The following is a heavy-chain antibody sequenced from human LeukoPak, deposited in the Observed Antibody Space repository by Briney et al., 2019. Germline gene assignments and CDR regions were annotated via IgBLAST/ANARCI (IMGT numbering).Heavy chain of an antibody. J-gene: IGHJ5*02. CDR3: AKGPGYSSSWGKNWFDP. D-gene: IGHD6-13*01. CDR2: FSGSGGST. Sequence: PGGSLRLSCAASGFTFSSYALSWVRQAPGKGLEWVSAFSGSGGSTYYADSVKGRFTISRDNSKNTLYLQMNSLRAEDTAVYYCAKGPGYSSSWGKNWFDPWGQGTLVTVSS. CDR1: GFTFSSYA. V-gene: IGHV3-23*01.